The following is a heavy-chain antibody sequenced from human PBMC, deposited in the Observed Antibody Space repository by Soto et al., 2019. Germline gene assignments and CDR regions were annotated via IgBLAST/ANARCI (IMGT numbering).Heavy chain of an antibody. Sequence: QVQLVESGGGVVQPGGSLRLSCAASGFTFDAYGFHWVRQAPGKGLEWVAVVWSNGNLKYYADSVKGLFTISRDSSKSALNLQMNSLRADDTAVYYCARIQLDTIMALDYWGQGTLVTVSS. CDR1: GFTFDAYG. CDR2: VWSNGNLK. CDR3: ARIQLDTIMALDY. J-gene: IGHJ4*02. D-gene: IGHD1-1*01. V-gene: IGHV3-33*01.